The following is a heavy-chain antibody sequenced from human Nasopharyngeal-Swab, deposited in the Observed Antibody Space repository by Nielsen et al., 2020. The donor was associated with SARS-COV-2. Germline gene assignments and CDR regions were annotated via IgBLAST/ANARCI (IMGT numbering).Heavy chain of an antibody. CDR3: ARGHYGLDV. CDR1: GFTFNSHG. Sequence: GGSLRLSCAASGFTFNSHGMHWVRQAPGKGLEWVAVISFDGSKKYYADSVKGRFTISRDSSKNTLYLQMNSLRAEDTAVYYCARGHYGLDVWGQGTTVTVSS. J-gene: IGHJ6*02. CDR2: ISFDGSKK. V-gene: IGHV3-30*03.